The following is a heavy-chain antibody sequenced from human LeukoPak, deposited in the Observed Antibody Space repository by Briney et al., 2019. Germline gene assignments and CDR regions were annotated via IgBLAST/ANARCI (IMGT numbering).Heavy chain of an antibody. CDR3: ARASYSYDINGWVPFDY. J-gene: IGHJ4*02. Sequence: SGTLSLTCAVSGGSISSSNWWSWVRQPPGKGLEWIGRIYTSGSTNYNPSLKSRVTISGDTSKNQFSLRLSSVTAADTAVYYCARASYSYDINGWVPFDYWGQGTLVAVSS. V-gene: IGHV4-4*02. CDR1: GGSISSSNW. CDR2: IYTSGST. D-gene: IGHD3-22*01.